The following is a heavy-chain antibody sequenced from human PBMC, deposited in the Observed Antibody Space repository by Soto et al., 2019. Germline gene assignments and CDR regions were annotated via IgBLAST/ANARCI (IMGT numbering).Heavy chain of an antibody. V-gene: IGHV1-69*05. J-gene: IGHJ6*02. CDR2: IIPIIGTA. CDR1: GGTFSSYA. Sequence: QVQLVQSGAEVKKPGSSVKVSCKASGGTFSSYAISWVRQAPGQGLEWMGGIIPIIGTANYAKKVQGRVTITTDEYTSTAYMELRRLRSEDSAVYYCARDNSRSWYGYYYYGMDVWGQGTTVTVSS. D-gene: IGHD6-13*01. CDR3: ARDNSRSWYGYYYYGMDV.